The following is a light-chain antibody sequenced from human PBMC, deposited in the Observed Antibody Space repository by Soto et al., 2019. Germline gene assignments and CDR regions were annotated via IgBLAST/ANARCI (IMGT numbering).Light chain of an antibody. Sequence: QSALTQPPSVSGSPGQSVTISCTGTSSDIGSYNRVSWYQQPPGAAPKLMICVVNNRPSGVPERFSGSKSGNTASLTIFGLQAEDEADYYCSSFTTSDTYVFGTGTKVTVL. CDR3: SSFTTSDTYV. V-gene: IGLV2-18*02. CDR1: SSDIGSYNR. CDR2: VVN. J-gene: IGLJ1*01.